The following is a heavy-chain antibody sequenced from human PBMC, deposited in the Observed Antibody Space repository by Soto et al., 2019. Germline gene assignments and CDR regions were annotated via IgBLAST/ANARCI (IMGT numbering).Heavy chain of an antibody. J-gene: IGHJ4*02. CDR3: AHNPSSDLRDYFDF. V-gene: IGHV2-5*01. D-gene: IGHD6-6*01. CDR2: IYWNDDK. Sequence: SGPTLVNPTQTLTLTCTFSGFSLSTSGVGVGWIRQPPGKALEWLALIYWNDDKRYSPSLKSRLTITKDTSKNQVVLTMTNMDPVVTSTFFCAHNPSSDLRDYFDFWGQGTLVTVSS. CDR1: GFSLSTSGVG.